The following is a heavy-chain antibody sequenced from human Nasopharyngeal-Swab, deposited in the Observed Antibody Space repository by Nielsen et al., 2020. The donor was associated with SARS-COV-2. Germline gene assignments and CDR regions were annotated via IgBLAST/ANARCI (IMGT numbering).Heavy chain of an antibody. CDR3: TRCGGGCYSGRDY. Sequence: GGSLSLSCPASGFTFTASAIHCVRQASGKVLEWVCCVLSKGNNYAPAYSASVKGRFIIFRDDPTNTAYLQMNSLKTEDTAMYYCTRCGGGCYSGRDYWGQGTRVTVSS. V-gene: IGHV3-73*01. CDR1: GFTFTASA. CDR2: VLSKGNNYAP. J-gene: IGHJ4*02. D-gene: IGHD2-15*01.